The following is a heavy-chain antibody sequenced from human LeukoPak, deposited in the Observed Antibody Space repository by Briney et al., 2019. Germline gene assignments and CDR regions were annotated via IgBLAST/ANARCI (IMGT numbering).Heavy chain of an antibody. CDR3: ARSVPDYTRFDY. J-gene: IGHJ4*02. D-gene: IGHD4-11*01. CDR2: FKTNSGQV. CDR1: GFTFSDYA. V-gene: IGHV3-23*01. Sequence: GPLRLSCVASGFTFSDYAMNWVRQAPGKGLEGVSTFKTNSGQVYYAESVRGRFTISRVNSKNTVYLEMSSLRAEDTALYFCARSVPDYTRFDYWGQGALVTVSS.